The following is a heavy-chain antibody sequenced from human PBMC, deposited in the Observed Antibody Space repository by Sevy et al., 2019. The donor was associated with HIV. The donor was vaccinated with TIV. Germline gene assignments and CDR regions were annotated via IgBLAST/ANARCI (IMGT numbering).Heavy chain of an antibody. CDR2: ISSSSTM. J-gene: IGHJ4*02. V-gene: IGHV3-48*01. Sequence: GGSLRLSCAASEFSFSSYSMNWVRQAPGQGLEWVSYISSSSTMYYADSVKGRFTISRDNAKNSLYLKMNTLRAEDTAVYYCARTKSNTAMVSSDYWGQGTLVTVSS. D-gene: IGHD5-18*01. CDR3: ARTKSNTAMVSSDY. CDR1: EFSFSSYS.